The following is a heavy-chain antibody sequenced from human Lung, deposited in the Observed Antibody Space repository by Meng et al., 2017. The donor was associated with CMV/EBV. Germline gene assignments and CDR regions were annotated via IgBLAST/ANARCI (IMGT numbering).Heavy chain of an antibody. V-gene: IGHV1-18*01. CDR2: INAYNGDT. J-gene: IGHJ4*02. Sequence: QAQLVQSGVEVKKHGASVKVSVKASGYTFTNYGITWVRQAPGQGLEWMGWINAYNGDTNCAQTLQGRVTMTTDTSTSTAYMELRSLRSDDTAVYYCARVEVGITSGDYWGQGTLVTVSS. CDR3: ARVEVGITSGDY. D-gene: IGHD1-26*01. CDR1: GYTFTNYG.